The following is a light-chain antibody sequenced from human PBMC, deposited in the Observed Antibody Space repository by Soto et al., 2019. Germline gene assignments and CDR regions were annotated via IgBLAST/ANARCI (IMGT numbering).Light chain of an antibody. CDR1: ESVSSSY. CDR3: QQYGSSPLT. CDR2: GAS. V-gene: IGKV3-20*01. J-gene: IGKJ4*01. Sequence: EIVLTQSPGTLSLSPGERATLSCRASESVSSSYLAWYQQKPDQAPRLLIYGASSRATGIPDRFSGSGSGTDFTLTISRLEPEEFAVYYWQQYGSSPLTFGGGTKVEIK.